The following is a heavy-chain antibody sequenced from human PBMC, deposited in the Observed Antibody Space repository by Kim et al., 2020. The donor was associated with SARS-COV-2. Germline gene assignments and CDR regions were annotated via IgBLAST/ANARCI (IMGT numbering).Heavy chain of an antibody. J-gene: IGHJ4*02. CDR2: MSYDGSEK. D-gene: IGHD3-16*02. CDR3: AKDYRQREDFFDY. V-gene: IGHV3-30*18. Sequence: GGSLRLSCAASGFTFTNYGMHWVRQAPGKGLEWVAFMSYDGSEKYYGDSVKGRFTISRDNSKNMVYLQMNSLRPEDTALYYCAKDYRQREDFFDYWGQGT. CDR1: GFTFTNYG.